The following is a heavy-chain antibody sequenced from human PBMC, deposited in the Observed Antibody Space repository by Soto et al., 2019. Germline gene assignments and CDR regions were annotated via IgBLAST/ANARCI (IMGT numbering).Heavy chain of an antibody. CDR1: GGSISSSTYY. CDR3: ARHRINYGMDV. V-gene: IGHV4-39*01. CDR2: IYYSGST. Sequence: SETLSLTCAVSGGSISSSTYYWGCIRQPPGKGLEWIGSIYYSGSTNYNPSLKSRVTISVDTSNNQFSLKLSSVTAADTAVYYCARHRINYGMDVWGQGTTVTVSS. J-gene: IGHJ6*02.